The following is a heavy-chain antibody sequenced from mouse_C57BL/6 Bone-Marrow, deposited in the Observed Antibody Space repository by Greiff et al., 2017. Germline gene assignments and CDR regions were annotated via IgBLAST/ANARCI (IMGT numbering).Heavy chain of an antibody. CDR2: ISNGGGST. D-gene: IGHD3-1*01. CDR3: ARGYAY. Sequence: EVQVVESGGGLVQPGGSLKLSCAASGFTFSDYYMYWVRQTPEKRLEWVAYISNGGGSTYYPDTVKGRFTISRDNAKNTLYLQMSRLKSEDTAMYYCARGYAYWGPGTSVTVSS. J-gene: IGHJ4*01. V-gene: IGHV5-12*01. CDR1: GFTFSDYY.